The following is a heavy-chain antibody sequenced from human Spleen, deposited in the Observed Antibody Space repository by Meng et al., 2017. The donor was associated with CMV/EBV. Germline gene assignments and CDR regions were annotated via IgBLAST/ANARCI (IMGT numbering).Heavy chain of an antibody. V-gene: IGHV3-30*04. CDR3: VRDGRHGYNDLDS. Sequence: AASGFTSSTYSMHWVRQPPGKGMESVGGVSDEGRNNYYADSVKGRFSISRDNSNNTLYLQMNSLRPEHTAVYYCVRDGRHGYNDLDSWGQGTLVTVSS. D-gene: IGHD5-24*01. CDR1: GFTSSTYS. J-gene: IGHJ4*02. CDR2: VSDEGRNN.